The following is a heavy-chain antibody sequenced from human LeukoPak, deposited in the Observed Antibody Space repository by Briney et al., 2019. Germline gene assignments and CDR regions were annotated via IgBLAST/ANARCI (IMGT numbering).Heavy chain of an antibody. D-gene: IGHD1-1*01. J-gene: IGHJ4*02. Sequence: ASVKVSCKXSGYTLTELSMHWVRQAPGKGLEWMGGFDPEDGETIYAQKFQGRVTMTEDTSTDTAYMELSSLRSEDTAVYYCATDLEGIRTFDYWGQGTLVTVSS. CDR3: ATDLEGIRTFDY. V-gene: IGHV1-24*01. CDR2: FDPEDGET. CDR1: GYTLTELS.